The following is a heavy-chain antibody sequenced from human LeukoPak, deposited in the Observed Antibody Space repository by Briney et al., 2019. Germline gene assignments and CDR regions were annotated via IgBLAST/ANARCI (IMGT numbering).Heavy chain of an antibody. CDR3: AKGERYFDWLAFDI. D-gene: IGHD3-9*01. J-gene: IGHJ3*02. CDR1: GFTFSSYG. Sequence: PGGSLRLSCAASGFTFSSYGMHWVRQAPGKGLEWVAVISYDGSNKYYADSVKGRFTISRDNSKNTLYLQMNSLRAEDTAVYYCAKGERYFDWLAFDIWGQGTMVTVSS. CDR2: ISYDGSNK. V-gene: IGHV3-30*18.